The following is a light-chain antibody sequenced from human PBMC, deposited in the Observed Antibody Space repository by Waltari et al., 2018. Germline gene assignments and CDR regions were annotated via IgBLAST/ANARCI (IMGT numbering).Light chain of an antibody. Sequence: ETVMTQSPATLSVSPGDRATLSCRASQSVGTNVAWYQQKPGQAPRLLIYAASTRASDIPTRFSGSGSGTEFTFTITGLQSEDFALYFCKQYDKWPPFSFGQGTNLELK. J-gene: IGKJ2*03. CDR3: KQYDKWPPFS. CDR2: AAS. V-gene: IGKV3-15*01. CDR1: QSVGTN.